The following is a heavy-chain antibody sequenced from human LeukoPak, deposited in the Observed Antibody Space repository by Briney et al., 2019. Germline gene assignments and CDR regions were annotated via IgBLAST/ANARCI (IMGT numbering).Heavy chain of an antibody. V-gene: IGHV1-18*01. Sequence: GASVKVSCKASGYTFTSYGISWVRQAPGQGLEWMGWISTYNGNTNYAQKLQGRVTMTTDTSTSTAYMELRSLRSDDTAVYYCARDPDYDSSGYQSLFDYWGQGTLVTVSS. CDR2: ISTYNGNT. D-gene: IGHD3-22*01. CDR3: ARDPDYDSSGYQSLFDY. CDR1: GYTFTSYG. J-gene: IGHJ4*02.